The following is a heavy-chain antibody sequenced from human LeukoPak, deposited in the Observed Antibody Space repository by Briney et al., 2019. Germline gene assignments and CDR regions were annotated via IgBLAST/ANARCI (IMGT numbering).Heavy chain of an antibody. V-gene: IGHV1-18*01. CDR1: GYTFTSYG. Sequence: GASVKVSCKASGYTFTSYGISWVRQAPGQGLEWMEWISAYNGNTNYAQKLQGRVTMTTDTSTSTAYMELRSLRSDDTAVYYCARVGRIAVAGTRRGYWFDPWGQGTLVTVSS. J-gene: IGHJ5*02. CDR3: ARVGRIAVAGTRRGYWFDP. D-gene: IGHD6-19*01. CDR2: ISAYNGNT.